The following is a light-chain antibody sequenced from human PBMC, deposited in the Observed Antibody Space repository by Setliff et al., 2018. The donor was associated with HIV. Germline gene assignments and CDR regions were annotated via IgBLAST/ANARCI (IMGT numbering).Light chain of an antibody. Sequence: QSALTQPASVSGSPGQSITISCTGTSSDIGRYNYVSWYQQYPGKAPKLIIYEVNNRPSGLPNRFSGSKSGNTASLTISGLQAEDEADYYCSSYAGSSSYVFGTGTKVTVL. V-gene: IGLV2-14*03. CDR2: EVN. J-gene: IGLJ1*01. CDR1: SSDIGRYNY. CDR3: SSYAGSSSYV.